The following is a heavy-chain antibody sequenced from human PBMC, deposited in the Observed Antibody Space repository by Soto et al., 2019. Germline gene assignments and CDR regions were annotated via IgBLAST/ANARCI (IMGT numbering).Heavy chain of an antibody. CDR2: IYYSGST. D-gene: IGHD1-1*01. CDR1: GGSISSYY. J-gene: IGHJ4*02. CDR3: ARHPYNWNDPRNLYYIDY. Sequence: SETLSLTCTVSGGSISSYYWSWIRQPPGKGLEWIGYIYYSGSTNYNPSLKSRVTISVDTSKNQFSLKLSSVTAADTAVYYCARHPYNWNDPRNLYYIDYRGPGPLVTVSS. V-gene: IGHV4-59*08.